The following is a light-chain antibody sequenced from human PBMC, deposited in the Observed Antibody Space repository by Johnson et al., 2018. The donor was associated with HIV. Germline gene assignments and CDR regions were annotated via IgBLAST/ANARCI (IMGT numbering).Light chain of an antibody. Sequence: QPVLTQPPSVSAAPGQKVTISCSGSSSNIGNNYVSWYQQLPGTAPKLLIYDNNRRPSGIPDRFSGSKSGTSGTLGLTGLQTGDEANYYCGSWDSSLSAYVFGTGTKVTVL. V-gene: IGLV1-51*01. CDR3: GSWDSSLSAYV. CDR2: DNN. CDR1: SSNIGNNY. J-gene: IGLJ1*01.